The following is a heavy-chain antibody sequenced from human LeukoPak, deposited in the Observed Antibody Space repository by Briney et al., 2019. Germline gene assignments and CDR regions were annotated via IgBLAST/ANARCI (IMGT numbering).Heavy chain of an antibody. CDR3: TTARI. J-gene: IGHJ3*02. Sequence: GRSLRLSCTGSGFTFGDSPMSWVRQAPGKGLEWVGFIRSRGFGGTTEYAASVKGRFTISRDESKSIAYLQMNSLKTDDTAVYYCTTARIWGQGTMVTVSS. V-gene: IGHV3-49*04. CDR1: GFTFGDSP. CDR2: IRSRGFGGTT.